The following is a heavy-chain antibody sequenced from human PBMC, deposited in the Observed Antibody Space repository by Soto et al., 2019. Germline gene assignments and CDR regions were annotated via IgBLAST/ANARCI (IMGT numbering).Heavy chain of an antibody. D-gene: IGHD3-16*01. CDR2: ISGSGST. J-gene: IGHJ6*03. V-gene: IGHV3-23*01. CDR1: GFTVSSYA. CDR3: AKARSFTFTTGYYMDV. Sequence: EVQLLESGGGLVQPGGSLRLSCAASGFTVSSYAMRWVRQDLGKGLEWVSVISGSGSTYSADSVKGRFTISRDSSKNTVYLQMNSLRAAYTAVYYCAKARSFTFTTGYYMDVWGSGNTVTVS.